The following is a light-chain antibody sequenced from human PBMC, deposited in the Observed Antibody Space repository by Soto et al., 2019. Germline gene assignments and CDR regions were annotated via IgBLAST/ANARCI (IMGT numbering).Light chain of an antibody. CDR1: SRDVGAYDY. Sequence: QSVLTQPASVSGSPGQSITVSCTGTSRDVGAYDYVSWYQHHPGKAPKLFIYEVTNRPSGVSNRFSGSKSGNTASLTISGLQAEDEADYYCNSYTRSTKYVFGAGTKVTVL. J-gene: IGLJ1*01. V-gene: IGLV2-14*01. CDR2: EVT. CDR3: NSYTRSTKYV.